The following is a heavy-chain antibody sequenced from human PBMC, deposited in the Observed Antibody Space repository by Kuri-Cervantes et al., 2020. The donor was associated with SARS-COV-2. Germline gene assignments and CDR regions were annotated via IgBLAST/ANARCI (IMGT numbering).Heavy chain of an antibody. CDR2: IYYSGST. D-gene: IGHD6-6*01. V-gene: IGHV4-61*05. CDR1: GGSISSSSYY. CDR3: ARGLRPKAARLYYYYYMDV. J-gene: IGHJ6*03. Sequence: SETLSLTCTVSGGSISSSSYYWGWIRQPPGKGLEWIGYIYYSGSTNYNPSLKSRVTVSVDTSKNQFSLKLSSVTAADTAVYYCARGLRPKAARLYYYYYMDVWGKGTTVTVSS.